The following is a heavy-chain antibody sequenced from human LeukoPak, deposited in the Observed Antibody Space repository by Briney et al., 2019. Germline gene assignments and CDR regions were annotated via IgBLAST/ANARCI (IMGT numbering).Heavy chain of an antibody. Sequence: PSETLSLTCTVSGGSISSSSYYWGWIRQPPGKGLEWIGSIYYSGSTYYNPSLKSRVTISVDTSKNQFSLKLSSVTAADTAVYYCARLSGWLANWGQGTLVTVSS. CDR3: ARLSGWLAN. CDR1: GGSISSSSYY. D-gene: IGHD6-19*01. CDR2: IYYSGST. V-gene: IGHV4-39*01. J-gene: IGHJ4*02.